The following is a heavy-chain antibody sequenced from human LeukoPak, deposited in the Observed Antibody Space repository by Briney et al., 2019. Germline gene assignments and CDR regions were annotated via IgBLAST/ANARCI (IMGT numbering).Heavy chain of an antibody. CDR3: ARGPVPYDILTGYFESLSHFDY. D-gene: IGHD3-9*01. CDR2: IIPIFGTA. J-gene: IGHJ4*02. Sequence: SVKVSCKASGYTFTSYAISWVRQAPGQGLEWMGGIIPIFGTANYAQKFQGRVTITADESTSTAYMELSSLRSEDTAVYYCARGPVPYDILTGYFESLSHFDYWGQGTLVTVSS. V-gene: IGHV1-69*13. CDR1: GYTFTSYA.